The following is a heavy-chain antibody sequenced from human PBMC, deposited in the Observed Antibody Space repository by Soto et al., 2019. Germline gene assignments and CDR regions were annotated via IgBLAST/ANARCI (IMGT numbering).Heavy chain of an antibody. V-gene: IGHV4-59*01. Sequence: QVQLQESGPGLVKPSETLSLTCTVSGGSISSYYWSWIRQPPGKGLEWIGYIYYSGSTNYNPSLKSRVTISVDTSKNQFSLKLSSVTAADTAVYYCARGGYFDWLHRYYYYGMDVWGQGTTVTVSS. J-gene: IGHJ6*02. CDR3: ARGGYFDWLHRYYYYGMDV. D-gene: IGHD3-9*01. CDR2: IYYSGST. CDR1: GGSISSYY.